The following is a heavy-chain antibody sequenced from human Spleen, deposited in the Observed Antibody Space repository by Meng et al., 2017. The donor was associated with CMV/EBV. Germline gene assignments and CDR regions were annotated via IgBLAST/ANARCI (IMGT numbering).Heavy chain of an antibody. J-gene: IGHJ4*02. CDR1: GFTFSSYG. CDR3: ARSLGD. V-gene: IGHV3-30*02. CDR2: IRYDGSNK. D-gene: IGHD2-15*01. Sequence: GESLKISCAASGFTFSSYGMHWVRQAPGKGLEWVAFIRYDGSNKYYADSVKGRFTISRDNSKNTLYLQMNSLRVEDTAVYYCARSLGDWGQGTLVTVSS.